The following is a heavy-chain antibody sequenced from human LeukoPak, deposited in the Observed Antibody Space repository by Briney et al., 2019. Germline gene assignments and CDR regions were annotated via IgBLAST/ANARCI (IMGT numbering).Heavy chain of an antibody. J-gene: IGHJ1*01. Sequence: SETLSLTCAVSGGSISSSSYYWVWIRQPPGKGLEWIGEINHSGSTNSNPSLKSRVTISVDTSENQFSLKLSSVTAADTAVYYCARRLLGYCSGGSCYSGYFQHWGQGTLVTVSS. CDR2: INHSGST. D-gene: IGHD2-15*01. CDR1: GGSISSSSYY. CDR3: ARRLLGYCSGGSCYSGYFQH. V-gene: IGHV4-39*07.